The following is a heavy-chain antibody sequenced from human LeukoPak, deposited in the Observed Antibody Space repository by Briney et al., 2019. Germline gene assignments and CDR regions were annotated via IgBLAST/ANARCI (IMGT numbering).Heavy chain of an antibody. J-gene: IGHJ1*01. Sequence: PGGSLRLSCATSGFTFSDHYMTWIRQAPGKGLEWVSSISSSSSYKYYADSVKGRFTISRDNAKNSLYLQMNSLRAEDTAVYYCARDHPIIVATMEHWGQGTLVTVSS. D-gene: IGHD5-12*01. CDR3: ARDHPIIVATMEH. CDR2: ISSSSSYK. CDR1: GFTFSDHY. V-gene: IGHV3-11*06.